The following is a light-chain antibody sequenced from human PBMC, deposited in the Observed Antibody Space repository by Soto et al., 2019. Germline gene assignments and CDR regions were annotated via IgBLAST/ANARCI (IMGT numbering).Light chain of an antibody. CDR1: WSNIGSNT. V-gene: IGLV1-44*01. J-gene: IGLJ3*02. CDR3: AAWDDSLDGVV. Sequence: QSVLTQPPSASGTPGQRVTISCSGSWSNIGSNTVSWYQQLPGTAPKLLIYSNNQGPSGVPDRISGSKSGTSASLAISGLQSEDEGEYYCAAWDDSLDGVVFGGGTKLTVL. CDR2: SNN.